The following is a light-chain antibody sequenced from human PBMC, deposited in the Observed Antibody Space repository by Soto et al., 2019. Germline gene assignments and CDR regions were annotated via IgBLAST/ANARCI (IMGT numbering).Light chain of an antibody. V-gene: IGKV3D-20*02. CDR1: QSVSNNY. Sequence: MFLTHSPFTLSLSPVEIATLSFIASQSVSNNYLALYQQKPGQAPRPLIYGASNRATGIPDRFSGSGSGTDFTLTISSLEHEDFALYYCQQRSAWPTLGQGTRLEIK. CDR2: GAS. J-gene: IGKJ5*01. CDR3: QQRSAWPT.